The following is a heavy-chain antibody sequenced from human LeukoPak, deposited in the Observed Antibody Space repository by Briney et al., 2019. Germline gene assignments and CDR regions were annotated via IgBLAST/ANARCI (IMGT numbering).Heavy chain of an antibody. D-gene: IGHD1-26*01. Sequence: SATLSLTCAVSGGSISSVNLWSWVRQPPGTGLEWVGEMYLSGTDTYNPSLRGRVTISVDRSKNQLSLRLRSVTAADTAVYYCAGLVGRYSTGMYYHFDYWGPGTLVTVSS. J-gene: IGHJ4*02. V-gene: IGHV4-4*02. CDR2: MYLSGTD. CDR1: GGSISSVNL. CDR3: AGLVGRYSTGMYYHFDY.